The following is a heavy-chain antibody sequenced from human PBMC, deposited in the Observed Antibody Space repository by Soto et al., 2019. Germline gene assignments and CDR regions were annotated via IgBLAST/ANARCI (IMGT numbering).Heavy chain of an antibody. CDR1: GGTFSSYT. J-gene: IGHJ4*02. V-gene: IGHV1-69*04. Sequence: GASVKVSCKASGGTFSSYTISWVRQAPGQGLEWMGRIIPILGIANYAQKFQGRVTITADKSTSTAYMELSSLRSEDTAVYYCARDLGHRDGYNSYFDYWGQGTLVTVSS. CDR3: ARDLGHRDGYNSYFDY. D-gene: IGHD5-12*01. CDR2: IIPILGIA.